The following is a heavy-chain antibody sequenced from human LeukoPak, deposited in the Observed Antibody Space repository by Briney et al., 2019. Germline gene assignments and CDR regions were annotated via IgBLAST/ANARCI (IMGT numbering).Heavy chain of an antibody. CDR2: ISYDGSNK. J-gene: IGHJ4*02. CDR1: GSTFSSYA. D-gene: IGHD3-16*02. Sequence: GGSLRLSCAASGSTFSSYAMHWVRQAPGKGLEWVAVISYDGSNKYYADSVKGRLTISRDNSKNTLYLQMNSLRAEDTAVYYCARDKGYHFDYWGQGTLVTVSS. CDR3: ARDKGYHFDY. V-gene: IGHV3-30-3*01.